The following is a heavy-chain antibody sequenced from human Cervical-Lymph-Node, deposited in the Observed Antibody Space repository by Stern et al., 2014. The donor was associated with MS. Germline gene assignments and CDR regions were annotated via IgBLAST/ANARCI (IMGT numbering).Heavy chain of an antibody. CDR3: ARPVGNGYFDF. CDR2: IYPGDSEI. V-gene: IGHV5-51*03. J-gene: IGHJ4*02. CDR1: GYSFATYW. Sequence: EVQLVESGAEVKKPGESLKISCKGSGYSFATYWIGWVRQMPGKGLEWMAIIYPGDSEIRYPPSFQGQVTISLDKSISTTYLQWSSLKASDTAMYYCARPVGNGYFDFWGQGTLVTVSS. D-gene: IGHD2-8*01.